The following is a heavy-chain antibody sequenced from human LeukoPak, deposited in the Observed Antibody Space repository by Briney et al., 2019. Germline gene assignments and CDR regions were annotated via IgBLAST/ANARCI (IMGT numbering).Heavy chain of an antibody. CDR1: GYTFTSYD. Sequence: GASVKVSCKASGYTFTSYDINWVRQAPGQGLEWMGWMNPNSGNTDYAQKFQGRVTMTRNTSISTAYMELSSLRSEDTAVYYCARGLETYYDFWSGYYPPDYWGQGTLVTVSS. CDR2: MNPNSGNT. J-gene: IGHJ4*02. D-gene: IGHD3-3*01. V-gene: IGHV1-8*01. CDR3: ARGLETYYDFWSGYYPPDY.